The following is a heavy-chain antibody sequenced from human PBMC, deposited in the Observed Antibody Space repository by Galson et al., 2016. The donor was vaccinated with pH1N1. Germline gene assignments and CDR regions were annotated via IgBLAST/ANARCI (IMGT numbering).Heavy chain of an antibody. CDR1: GYMFSTYG. CDR3: PKGTLPGYYDY. D-gene: IGHD3-22*01. Sequence: SVKVSCKASGYMFSTYGINWVRKAPGQGPEWMGRISGYNGNTIYAQKFQARISMTIDKSTSQVYMDLRSLRFDDTAVYYCPKGTLPGYYDYWGQGTLVTVSS. J-gene: IGHJ4*02. CDR2: ISGYNGNT. V-gene: IGHV1-18*01.